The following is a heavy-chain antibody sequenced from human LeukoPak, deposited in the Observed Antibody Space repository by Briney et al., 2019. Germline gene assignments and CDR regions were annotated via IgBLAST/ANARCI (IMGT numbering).Heavy chain of an antibody. Sequence: GESLRLSCAASGFTFSNAWMSWVRQAPGKGREWVGRIKSKTDGGTTDYAAPVKGRFTISRDDSKNTLYLQMNSLKTEDTAVYYCTTDPRNDIVVVPADGWGQGTLVTVSS. V-gene: IGHV3-15*01. D-gene: IGHD2-2*01. CDR2: IKSKTDGGTT. J-gene: IGHJ4*02. CDR1: GFTFSNAW. CDR3: TTDPRNDIVVVPADG.